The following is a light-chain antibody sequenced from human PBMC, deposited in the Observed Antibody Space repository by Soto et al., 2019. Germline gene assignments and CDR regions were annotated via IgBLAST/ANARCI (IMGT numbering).Light chain of an antibody. V-gene: IGKV1-5*03. CDR3: QHYNSYSEA. J-gene: IGKJ1*01. CDR1: QTISSW. CDR2: KAS. Sequence: DIQLAHSRSTLCGFVGECVTRTSRASQTISSWLAWYQQKPGKAPKLLIYKASTLKSGVPSRFSGSGSGTEFTLTISSLQPDDFATYYCQHYNSYSEAFGQGTKVDIK.